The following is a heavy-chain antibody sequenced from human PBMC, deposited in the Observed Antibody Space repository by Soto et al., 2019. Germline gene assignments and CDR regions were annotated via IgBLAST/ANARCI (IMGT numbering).Heavy chain of an antibody. CDR3: AREIVETDY. D-gene: IGHD1-26*01. V-gene: IGHV1-46*03. CDR1: GYTFTSYN. CDR2: ISPSGGGT. Sequence: QVQLVQSGAEVKKPGASVKLSCETSGYTFTSYNVHWVRQAPGQGLEWMGVISPSGGGTSYARNFQGRVTMTRDSSTSTVYMELNSLRSDDTAVYYCAREIVETDYWGPGTLVTVSS. J-gene: IGHJ4*02.